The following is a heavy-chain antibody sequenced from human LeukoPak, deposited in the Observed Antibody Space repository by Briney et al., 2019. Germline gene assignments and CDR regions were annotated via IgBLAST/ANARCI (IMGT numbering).Heavy chain of an antibody. CDR2: ISTSSSYI. CDR1: RFTFSTYN. D-gene: IGHD5-12*01. CDR3: ARGRSGVSGNDSPFDY. V-gene: IGHV3-21*01. J-gene: IGHJ4*02. Sequence: GGSLRLSCAASRFTFSTYNMNWIRQARGQGLEWVASISTSSSYIYYADSLKGRFTISRDNAKKSLYLQMNSLRAEDTAVYYCARGRSGVSGNDSPFDYWGQGTLVTVSS.